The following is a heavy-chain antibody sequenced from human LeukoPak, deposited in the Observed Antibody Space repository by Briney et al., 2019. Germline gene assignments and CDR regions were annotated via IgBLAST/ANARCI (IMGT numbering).Heavy chain of an antibody. CDR3: ARGPSGYHNT. J-gene: IGHJ4*02. V-gene: IGHV3-23*01. Sequence: GGSLRLSCAASGFTFSNFVMSWVRQAPGKGLEWVSAISGSGGSTYYADSVKGRFTISRDNPKNTLYLQMNSLRAEDTAVYYCARGPSGYHNTGGQGTLVTVSS. CDR1: GFTFSNFV. CDR2: ISGSGGST. D-gene: IGHD5-12*01.